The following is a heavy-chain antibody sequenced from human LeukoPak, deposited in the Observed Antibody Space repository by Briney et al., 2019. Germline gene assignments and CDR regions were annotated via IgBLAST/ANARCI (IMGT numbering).Heavy chain of an antibody. CDR2: INHSGST. J-gene: IGHJ4*02. CDR1: GGSFSGFY. CDR3: ARGKVPYEY. V-gene: IGHV4-34*01. D-gene: IGHD2-2*01. Sequence: SETLSLTCAVYGGSFSGFYWRWICQPPGKGLQWIGEINHSGSTNYNPSLKSRVTISVDTSKNQFSLNLSSVTAADTAVYYCARGKVPYEYWGQGTLVTVSS.